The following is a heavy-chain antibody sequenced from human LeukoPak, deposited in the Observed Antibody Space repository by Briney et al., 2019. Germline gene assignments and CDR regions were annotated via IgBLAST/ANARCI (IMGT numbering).Heavy chain of an antibody. Sequence: LSLTCAVSGGSISSGGYSWSRIRQAPGKGLEWVSYISSSGSTIYYADSVKGRFTISRDNAKNSLYLQMNSLRAEDTAVYYCARGDSFDYWGQGTLVTVSS. CDR1: GGSISSGGYS. CDR2: ISSSGSTI. D-gene: IGHD3/OR15-3a*01. CDR3: ARGDSFDY. V-gene: IGHV3-11*01. J-gene: IGHJ4*02.